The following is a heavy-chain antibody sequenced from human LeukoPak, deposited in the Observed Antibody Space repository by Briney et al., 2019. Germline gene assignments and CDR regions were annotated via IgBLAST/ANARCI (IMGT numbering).Heavy chain of an antibody. V-gene: IGHV3-23*01. D-gene: IGHD6-13*01. Sequence: GGSLRLSCAASGFTFNNYAMSWDRQAPGKGPEWVSATSGSGGATYYADSVKGRFTISRDNSKNTLFLHMNSLRVEDTAVYYCAKAPAAATKYYYGMDVWGQGTTVTVSS. CDR3: AKAPAAATKYYYGMDV. J-gene: IGHJ6*02. CDR1: GFTFNNYA. CDR2: TSGSGGAT.